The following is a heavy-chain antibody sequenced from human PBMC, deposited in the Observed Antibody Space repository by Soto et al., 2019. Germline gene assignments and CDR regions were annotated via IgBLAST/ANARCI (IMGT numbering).Heavy chain of an antibody. Sequence: EVQLVESGGGLVQPGGSLRLACAASGFTFRRYAMSWVRQAPGKGLEWVSTISGSGDTTYYKDSVKGRFTISRDNSKNTLYLQMNSLRAEDTAVYYCARAPNILTVKYYFDYWGQGTLVTVSS. CDR1: GFTFRRYA. V-gene: IGHV3-23*04. CDR3: ARAPNILTVKYYFDY. D-gene: IGHD3-9*01. J-gene: IGHJ4*02. CDR2: ISGSGDTT.